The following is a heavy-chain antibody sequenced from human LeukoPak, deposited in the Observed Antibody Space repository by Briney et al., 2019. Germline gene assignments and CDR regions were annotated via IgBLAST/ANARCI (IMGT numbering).Heavy chain of an antibody. CDR3: AKDKTYYYDSSGYELDY. V-gene: IGHV3-23*01. Sequence: PPGGSLRLPCAASGFTFSSYAMSWVRQAPGKGLEWVSAISDSGGSTYYADSVKGRFTISRDNSKNTLYLQMNSLRAEDTAVYYCAKDKTYYYDSSGYELDYWGQGTLVTVSS. D-gene: IGHD3-22*01. CDR1: GFTFSSYA. J-gene: IGHJ4*02. CDR2: ISDSGGST.